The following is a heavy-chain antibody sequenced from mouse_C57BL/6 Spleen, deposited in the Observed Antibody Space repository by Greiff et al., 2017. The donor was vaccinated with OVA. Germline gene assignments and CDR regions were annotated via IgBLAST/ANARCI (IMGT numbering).Heavy chain of an antibody. J-gene: IGHJ4*01. CDR3: ADRCDYEAMDY. Sequence: QVQLQQSGPELVKPGASVKISCKASGYAFSSSWMNWVKQRPGKGLEWIGRIYPGDGDTNYNGKFKGKATLTADKSSSTAYMQLSSLTSEDSAVYYCADRCDYEAMDYWGQGTSVTVSS. V-gene: IGHV1-82*01. CDR2: IYPGDGDT. D-gene: IGHD3-3*01. CDR1: GYAFSSSW.